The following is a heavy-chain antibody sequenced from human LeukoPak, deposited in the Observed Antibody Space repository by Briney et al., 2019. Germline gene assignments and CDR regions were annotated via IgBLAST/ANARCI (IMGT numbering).Heavy chain of an antibody. CDR3: VRGTGY. CDR2: ISSNGDNT. Sequence: GGSLRLSCSASGFTFSTYVMHWVRQAPGKGLEYVSTISSNGDNTYYADSVKGRFTISRDNSKNTLYLQMSSLRADDTAVYYCVRGTGYWGQGTLVTVSS. V-gene: IGHV3-64D*06. CDR1: GFTFSTYV. J-gene: IGHJ4*02.